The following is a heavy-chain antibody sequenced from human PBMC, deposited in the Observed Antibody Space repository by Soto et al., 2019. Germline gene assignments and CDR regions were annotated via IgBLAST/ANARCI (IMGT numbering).Heavy chain of an antibody. Sequence: SVKVSFKASCYTFTSFGIGWVRQAPGQGLEYMGWITVYNGNTNYAQKFQDRVTMTVDTSTNTAYMELRSLKSADTGVYYCARWLQLRPLDYWGQGTLVTVSS. CDR2: ITVYNGNT. CDR3: ARWLQLRPLDY. J-gene: IGHJ4*02. D-gene: IGHD5-12*01. CDR1: CYTFTSFG. V-gene: IGHV1-18*01.